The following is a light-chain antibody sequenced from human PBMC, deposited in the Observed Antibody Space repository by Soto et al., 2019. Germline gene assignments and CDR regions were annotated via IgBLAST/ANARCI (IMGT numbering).Light chain of an antibody. V-gene: IGKV4-1*01. CDR1: QSVLYSSSNKNY. CDR3: QQYYTIPET. J-gene: IGKJ2*01. Sequence: DIVMTQSPDSLAVSLGERATINCKSSQSVLYSSSNKNYLAWYQQKPRQPPKLLIYWASTRESGVPDRFSGSGSGTTFTLTISSLQAEDVAVYYCQQYYTIPETFGQGTKVEIK. CDR2: WAS.